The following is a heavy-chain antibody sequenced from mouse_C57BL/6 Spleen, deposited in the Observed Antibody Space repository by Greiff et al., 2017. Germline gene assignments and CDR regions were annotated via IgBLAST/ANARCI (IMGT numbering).Heavy chain of an antibody. CDR3: ARRRESLWDVFDY. CDR1: GYSFTGYY. V-gene: IGHV1-42*01. D-gene: IGHD4-1*01. J-gene: IGHJ2*01. CDR2: INPSTGGT. Sequence: VQLKQSGPELVKPGASVKISCKASGYSFTGYYMNWVKQSPEKSLEWIGEINPSTGGTTYNQKFKAKATLTVDKSSSTAYMQHKSLTSEASAVYYCARRRESLWDVFDYWGQGTTLTVSS.